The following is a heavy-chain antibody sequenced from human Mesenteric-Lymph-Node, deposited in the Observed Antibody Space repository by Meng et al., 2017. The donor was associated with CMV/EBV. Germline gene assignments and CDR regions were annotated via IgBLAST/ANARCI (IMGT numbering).Heavy chain of an antibody. Sequence: SETLSLTCAVYGGSFSGYYWSWIRQPPGKGLEWIGEINHSGSTNYNPSLKSRVTISVDTSKNQFSLKLSSVTAADTAVYYCARWGSYCSSTSCPNNYYYYGMDVWGQGTTVTVSS. J-gene: IGHJ6*02. CDR1: GGSFSGYY. CDR3: ARWGSYCSSTSCPNNYYYYGMDV. CDR2: INHSGST. V-gene: IGHV4-34*01. D-gene: IGHD2-2*01.